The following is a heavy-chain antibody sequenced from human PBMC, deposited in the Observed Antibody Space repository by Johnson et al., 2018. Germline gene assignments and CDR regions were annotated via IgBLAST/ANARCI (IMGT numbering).Heavy chain of an antibody. V-gene: IGHV3-49*03. CDR1: GFTFGDYA. D-gene: IGHD3-16*01. J-gene: IGHJ3*02. CDR2: IGSRAFGATT. CDR3: KRGRTGAFDI. Sequence: QLVESGGGLVQPGRSLRLSCTASGFTFGDYAMSWFRQAPGKGLEWVGVIGSRAFGATTEYAASVKGRFTISREDSKRIGYLQMNSLKTEDTAVYYCKRGRTGAFDIWGQGTMVTVSS.